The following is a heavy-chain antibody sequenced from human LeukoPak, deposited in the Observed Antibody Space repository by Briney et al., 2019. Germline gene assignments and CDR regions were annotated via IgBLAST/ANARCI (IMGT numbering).Heavy chain of an antibody. V-gene: IGHV3-23*01. Sequence: GGSLRLSCAASGFTFSSCAMSWVRQAPGKGLEWVSTIIDSGNSIYYADSAEGRFTISRDNSKNTLYLQMNSLRAGDTAVYYCAKDPIFSGSYGVFDYWGLGNLVTVSS. CDR2: IIDSGNSI. J-gene: IGHJ4*02. CDR3: AKDPIFSGSYGVFDY. D-gene: IGHD1-26*01. CDR1: GFTFSSCA.